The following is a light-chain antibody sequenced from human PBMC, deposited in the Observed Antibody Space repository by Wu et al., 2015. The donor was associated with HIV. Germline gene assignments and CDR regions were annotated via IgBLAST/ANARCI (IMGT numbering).Light chain of an antibody. CDR3: QQSGSSPPT. CDR1: QSVSSN. CDR2: GAS. J-gene: IGKJ1*01. V-gene: IGKV3-15*01. Sequence: EIVMTQSPATLSVSPGERATLSCRASQSVSSNLAWYQQKPGQAPRLLIYGASTRATGIPARFSGSGSGTEFTLTISSLQSEDFAVYYCQQSGSSPPTFGQGTKVEIK.